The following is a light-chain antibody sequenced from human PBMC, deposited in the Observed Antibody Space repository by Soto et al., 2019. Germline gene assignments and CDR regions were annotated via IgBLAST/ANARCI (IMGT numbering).Light chain of an antibody. CDR3: QQYDNLPPLT. CDR1: QDISNY. CDR2: DAS. J-gene: IGKJ4*01. V-gene: IGKV1-33*01. Sequence: DIQMTQSPSSLSASVGDRVTITCQASQDISNYLNWYQQKPGKAPKLLIYDASNLETGVPSRFSGSGSGTAFTFTISSLQTEDIATYYCQQYDNLPPLTFGGGTKVEIK.